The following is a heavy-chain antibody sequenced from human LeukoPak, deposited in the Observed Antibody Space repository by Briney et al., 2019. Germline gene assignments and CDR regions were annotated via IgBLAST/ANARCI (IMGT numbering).Heavy chain of an antibody. V-gene: IGHV1-2*02. D-gene: IGHD5-12*01. Sequence: ASVKVSCKASGYTFAGYYMHWVRQAPGQGLEWMGWINPNSGGTNYAQKFQGRVTMTRDTSISTAYMELSRLRSDDTAVYYCARGGVDIVATIGSYYFDYWGQGTLVTVPS. CDR2: INPNSGGT. CDR1: GYTFAGYY. J-gene: IGHJ4*02. CDR3: ARGGVDIVATIGSYYFDY.